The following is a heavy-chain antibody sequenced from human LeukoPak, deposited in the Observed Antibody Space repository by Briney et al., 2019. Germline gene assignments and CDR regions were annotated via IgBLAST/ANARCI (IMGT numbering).Heavy chain of an antibody. D-gene: IGHD1-26*01. Sequence: DPGGSLRLSCAASGFTFSSYAMHWVRQAPGKGLEWVAVISYDGSNKYYADSVKGRFTISRDNSKNTLYLQMHSLRAEDTAVYYCARDLMGWDLHYFDYWGQGTLVTVSS. CDR2: ISYDGSNK. CDR3: ARDLMGWDLHYFDY. J-gene: IGHJ4*02. CDR1: GFTFSSYA. V-gene: IGHV3-30*04.